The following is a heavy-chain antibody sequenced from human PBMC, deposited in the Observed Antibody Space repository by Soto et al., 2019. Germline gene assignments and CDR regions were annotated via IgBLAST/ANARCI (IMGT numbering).Heavy chain of an antibody. CDR1: GFTFSSYG. CDR2: IWYDGSNK. CDR3: ARDHSLFWFGELD. J-gene: IGHJ4*02. D-gene: IGHD3-10*01. Sequence: GGSLRLSCAASGFTFSSYGMHWVRQAPGKGLEWVAVIWYDGSNKYYADSVKGRFTISRDNSKNTLYLQMNSLRAEDTAVYYCARDHSLFWFGELDWGQGTLVTVSS. V-gene: IGHV3-33*01.